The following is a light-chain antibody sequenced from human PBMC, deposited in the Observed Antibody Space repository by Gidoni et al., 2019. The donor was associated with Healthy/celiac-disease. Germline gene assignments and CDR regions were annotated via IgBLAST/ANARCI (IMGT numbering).Light chain of an antibody. J-gene: IGKJ1*01. CDR3: QQYGSSRRWT. CDR1: QSVSSSY. V-gene: IGKV3-20*01. Sequence: EIVLTQSPGTLSLSPGERATLSCRASQSVSSSYLAWYQQKPGQAPRLLIYGASSRATGIPDRFSGSGSGTDFTLTISRLEPEDFAVYYCQQYGSSRRWTFXQXTKVEIK. CDR2: GAS.